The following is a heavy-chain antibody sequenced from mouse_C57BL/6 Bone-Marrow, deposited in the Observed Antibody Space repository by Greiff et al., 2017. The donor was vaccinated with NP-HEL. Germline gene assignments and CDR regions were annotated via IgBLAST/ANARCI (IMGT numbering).Heavy chain of an antibody. Sequence: EVQVVESGPGLVKPSQSLSLTCSVTGYSITSGYYWNWIRQFPGNKLEWMGYISYDGSNNYNPSLKNRISITRDTSKNQFFLKLNSVTTEDTATYYCARAYDGSDYWGQGTTLTVSS. CDR1: GYSITSGYY. D-gene: IGHD2-12*01. CDR2: ISYDGSN. J-gene: IGHJ2*01. V-gene: IGHV3-6*01. CDR3: ARAYDGSDY.